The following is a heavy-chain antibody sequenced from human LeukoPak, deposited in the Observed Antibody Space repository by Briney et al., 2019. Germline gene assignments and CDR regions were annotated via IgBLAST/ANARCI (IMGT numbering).Heavy chain of an antibody. CDR1: GGSISSYY. D-gene: IGHD2-2*01. Sequence: SETLSLTCTVSGGSISSYYWSWIRQPPGKGLEWIGYIYYSGSTNYNPSLKSRVTISVDTSKNQFSLKLSSVTAADTAVYYCARVDGLGYCSSTSCYPGYWFDPWGQGTLVTVSS. CDR2: IYYSGST. V-gene: IGHV4-59*01. J-gene: IGHJ5*02. CDR3: ARVDGLGYCSSTSCYPGYWFDP.